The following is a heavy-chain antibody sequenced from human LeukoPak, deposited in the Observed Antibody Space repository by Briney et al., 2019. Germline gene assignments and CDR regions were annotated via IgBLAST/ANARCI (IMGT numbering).Heavy chain of an antibody. CDR2: IYYSGST. V-gene: IGHV4-39*01. CDR1: GGFISSSSYY. CDR3: ARQRALGDGFDG. Sequence: PSETLSLTCTVSGGFISSSSYYWGWIRQPPGKGLEWIGSIYYSGSTYYNPSLKRRVTISVDTSKNQFSLKLTSVTAADTAVYYCARQRALGDGFDGWGQGTMVTVSS. J-gene: IGHJ3*01.